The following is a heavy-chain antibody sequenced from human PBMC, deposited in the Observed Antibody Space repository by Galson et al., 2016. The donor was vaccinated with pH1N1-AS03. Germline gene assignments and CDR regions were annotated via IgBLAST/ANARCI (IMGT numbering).Heavy chain of an antibody. D-gene: IGHD3-16*01. Sequence: SVKVSCKASGNTLTELSIQWVRQAPGEGLDWMGGFDPDNTETVYAQKFQGRVTMTEDTSTDTAYMELSSLRSGDTAKYYCVTTAYAFGLGSVDAFDVWGQGTKVTVSS. CDR2: FDPDNTET. V-gene: IGHV1-24*01. CDR3: VTTAYAFGLGSVDAFDV. CDR1: GNTLTELS. J-gene: IGHJ3*01.